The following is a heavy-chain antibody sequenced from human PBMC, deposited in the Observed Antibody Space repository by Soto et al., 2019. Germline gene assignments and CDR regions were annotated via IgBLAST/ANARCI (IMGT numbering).Heavy chain of an antibody. Sequence: QVQLVESGGGVVQPGRSLRLSCAASGFTFSRYAMHWVRQAPGKGLEWVTVITSDGNNKYYADSVRGRFTISRDNAENTLYLQLSSLTGEDTAVFFCAGGSSEELQRQPLKCWGRGTLVTVSS. D-gene: IGHD1-1*01. V-gene: IGHV3-30*14. J-gene: IGHJ4*02. CDR1: GFTFSRYA. CDR2: ITSDGNNK. CDR3: AGGSSEELQRQPLKC.